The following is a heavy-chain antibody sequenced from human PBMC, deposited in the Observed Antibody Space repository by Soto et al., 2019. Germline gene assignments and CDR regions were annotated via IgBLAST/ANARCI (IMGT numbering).Heavy chain of an antibody. CDR2: TYYRSKWYN. Sequence: SQTLSLTCAISGDSVSSNSAAWNWIRQSPSRGLEWLGRTYYRSKWYNDYAVSVKRRITINPDTSKNQFSLQLNSVTPEDTAVYYCARDPNWNYGRRVYAFDIWGQGTMVTVSS. CDR1: GDSVSSNSAA. D-gene: IGHD1-7*01. CDR3: ARDPNWNYGRRVYAFDI. J-gene: IGHJ3*02. V-gene: IGHV6-1*01.